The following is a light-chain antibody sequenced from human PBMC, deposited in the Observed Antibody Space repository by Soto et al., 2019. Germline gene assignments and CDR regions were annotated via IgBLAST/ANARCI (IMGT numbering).Light chain of an antibody. J-gene: IGKJ4*01. CDR1: QGISSY. CDR3: QQLNSYPLT. Sequence: IQLTQSPSFLSASVGDRVTITCRASQGISSYLAWYQQKPGKAPKLLIYAASTLQSWVPSRFSGSGSGTEFTLTISSLQPEDFATYYCQQLNSYPLTFGGGTKVEIK. CDR2: AAS. V-gene: IGKV1-9*01.